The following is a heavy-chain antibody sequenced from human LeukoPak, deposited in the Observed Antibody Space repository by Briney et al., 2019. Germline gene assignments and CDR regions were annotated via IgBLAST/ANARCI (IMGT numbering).Heavy chain of an antibody. CDR2: IYYSGST. CDR3: ARRRDSSSWYEEDY. J-gene: IGHJ4*02. Sequence: SETLSLTCTVSGGSISSYYWSWIRQPPGKGLEWIGYIYYSGSTNYNPSLKSRVTISVYTSKNQLSLKLSSVTAADTAVYYCARRRDSSSWYEEDYWGQGTLVTVSS. V-gene: IGHV4-59*08. D-gene: IGHD6-13*01. CDR1: GGSISSYY.